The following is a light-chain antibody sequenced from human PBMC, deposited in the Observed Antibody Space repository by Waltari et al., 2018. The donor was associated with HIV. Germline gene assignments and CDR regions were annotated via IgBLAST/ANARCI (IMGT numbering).Light chain of an antibody. CDR2: EVG. CDR3: SSYTSSSTQV. V-gene: IGLV2-14*01. Sequence: QSALIQPASVSGSPGQSITISCTGSSSDVGGYDYVSWYQQHPGKAPKLLIYEVGNRPSGVSSHFSGSKSANTASLTISGLQAEDEADYYCSSYTSSSTQVFGTGTKVTVL. J-gene: IGLJ1*01. CDR1: SSDVGGYDY.